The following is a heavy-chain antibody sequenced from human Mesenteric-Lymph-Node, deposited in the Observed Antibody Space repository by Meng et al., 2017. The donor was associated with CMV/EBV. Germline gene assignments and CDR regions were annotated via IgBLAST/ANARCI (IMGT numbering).Heavy chain of an antibody. CDR2: IYHSGST. Sequence: SGAPSSGSRWLSWVRRPPGRGMKWIGEIYHSGSTTYSPSLKSRVTISVDKSKNQFSLKLSSVTAADTAVYYCARDVTMVRGDPLGYWGQGTLVTVSS. CDR3: ARDVTMVRGDPLGY. D-gene: IGHD3-10*01. CDR1: GAPSSGSRW. J-gene: IGHJ4*02. V-gene: IGHV4-4*02.